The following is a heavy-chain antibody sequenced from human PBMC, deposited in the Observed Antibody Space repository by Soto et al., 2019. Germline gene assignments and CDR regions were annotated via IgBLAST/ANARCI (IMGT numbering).Heavy chain of an antibody. CDR3: AATLGYCSSTSCYTAFDI. J-gene: IGHJ3*02. CDR1: GFTFSSYS. V-gene: IGHV3-48*01. Sequence: VQLVESGGGLVQPGGSLRLSCAASGFTFSSYSMNWVRQAPGKGLEWVSYISSSSSTIYYADSVKGRFTISRDNAKNSLYLQMNSLRAEDTAVYYCAATLGYCSSTSCYTAFDIWGQGTMVTVSS. D-gene: IGHD2-2*02. CDR2: ISSSSSTI.